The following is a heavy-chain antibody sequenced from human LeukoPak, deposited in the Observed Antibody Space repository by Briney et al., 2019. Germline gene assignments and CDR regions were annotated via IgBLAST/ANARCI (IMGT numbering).Heavy chain of an antibody. D-gene: IGHD3-10*01. Sequence: GGSLILSCVGSGFSFDYGMSWVRQAPGKGLEWVSTINWNGGSTFYADSVKGRFTISRDNTKNSLYLQMNSLRAEDTAFYYCARGGLSSGSFDYWGQGVLVTVSS. CDR3: ARGGLSSGSFDY. J-gene: IGHJ4*02. CDR1: GFSFDYG. V-gene: IGHV3-20*04. CDR2: INWNGGST.